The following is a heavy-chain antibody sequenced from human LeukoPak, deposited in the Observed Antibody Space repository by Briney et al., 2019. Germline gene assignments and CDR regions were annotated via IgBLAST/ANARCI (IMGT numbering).Heavy chain of an antibody. Sequence: ASVKVSCKASGYTFTGYYMHWVRQAPGQGLEWMGWINPNSGGTNYAQKFQGRVTMTRDTSISTAYMELSRLRSDDTAVYYCARDCGFGSGCLDYWGQGTLVTVSS. J-gene: IGHJ4*02. V-gene: IGHV1-2*02. D-gene: IGHD6-19*01. CDR1: GYTFTGYY. CDR3: ARDCGFGSGCLDY. CDR2: INPNSGGT.